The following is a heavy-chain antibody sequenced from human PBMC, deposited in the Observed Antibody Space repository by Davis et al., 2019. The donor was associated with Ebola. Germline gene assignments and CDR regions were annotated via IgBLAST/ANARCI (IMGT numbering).Heavy chain of an antibody. J-gene: IGHJ4*02. CDR2: IRASGGGT. CDR3: ARAWVARMNGKIPLGGY. Sequence: GESLKISCAASGFTFSSYAMSWVRQAPGKGLEWVSGIRASGGGTYYADSVKGRFTISRDNAKNSLYLQMNSLRAEDTAVYYCARAWVARMNGKIPLGGYWGQGTLVTVSS. CDR1: GFTFSSYA. D-gene: IGHD7-27*01. V-gene: IGHV3-23*01.